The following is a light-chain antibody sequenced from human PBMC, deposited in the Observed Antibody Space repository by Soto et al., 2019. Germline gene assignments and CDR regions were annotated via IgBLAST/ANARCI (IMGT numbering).Light chain of an antibody. V-gene: IGKV1-5*03. CDR3: QQYDTYWT. CDR1: QSVSSW. CDR2: KAS. J-gene: IGKJ1*01. Sequence: DIQMTQSPSTLSASVGDRVTMTCRASQSVSSWLAWYQQKPGKAPKLLIYKASSLESGVPSRFSGSRSGGEFTLTISSLQPDDFATYHCQQYDTYWTFGQGTKVEIK.